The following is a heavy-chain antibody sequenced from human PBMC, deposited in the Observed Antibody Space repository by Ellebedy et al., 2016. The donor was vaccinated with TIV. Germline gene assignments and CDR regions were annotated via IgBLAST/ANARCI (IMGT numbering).Heavy chain of an antibody. J-gene: IGHJ3*02. CDR1: GYTFTSYG. CDR2: ISAYNGNT. D-gene: IGHD6-19*01. V-gene: IGHV1-18*01. Sequence: ASVKVSCKASGYTFTSYGISWVRQAPGQGLEWMGWISAYNGNTNYAQKLQGRVTMTTDTSTSTAYMELRSLRSDDTAVYYSARDLRASSGHIRGAFDIWGQGTMVTVSS. CDR3: ARDLRASSGHIRGAFDI.